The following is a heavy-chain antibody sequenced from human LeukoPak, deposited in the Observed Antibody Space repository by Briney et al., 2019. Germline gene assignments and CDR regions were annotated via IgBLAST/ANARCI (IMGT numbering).Heavy chain of an antibody. J-gene: IGHJ4*02. CDR2: INHSGST. V-gene: IGHV4-39*07. D-gene: IGHD3-22*01. CDR1: GGSISSSGYY. Sequence: SETLSLTCTVSGGSISSSGYYWSWIRQPPGKGLEWIGEINHSGSTNYNPSLKSRVTISVDTSKNQFSLKLSSVTAADTAVYYCASGIVVITYAPYWGQGTLVTVSS. CDR3: ASGIVVITYAPY.